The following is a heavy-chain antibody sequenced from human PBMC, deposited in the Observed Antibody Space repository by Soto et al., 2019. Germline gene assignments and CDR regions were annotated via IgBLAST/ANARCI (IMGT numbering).Heavy chain of an antibody. J-gene: IGHJ5*02. D-gene: IGHD2-2*01. Sequence: PSETLSLTCAVSGVSISSGGYSWSWIRQPPGKGLEWIGYIYHSGSTYYNPSLKSRVTISVDTSKNQFSLKLSSVTAADTAVYYCARALWGPAGHINWFDPWGQGTLVTVSS. V-gene: IGHV4-30-2*01. CDR1: GVSISSGGYS. CDR3: ARALWGPAGHINWFDP. CDR2: IYHSGST.